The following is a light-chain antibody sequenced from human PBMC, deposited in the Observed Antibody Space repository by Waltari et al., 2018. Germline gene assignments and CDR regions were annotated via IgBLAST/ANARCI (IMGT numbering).Light chain of an antibody. V-gene: IGLV2-14*01. CDR2: GVS. Sequence: QSALTQPASVSGSPGQSIAISCTGTSSDVAAYNYVSWSQHHPGKAPNLMIYGVSNRHSGLSCPLSGSKSGNTASLTICGVQAEDEADYYCSSYTGSSTLVIFGGGTKLTVL. CDR3: SSYTGSSTLVI. CDR1: SSDVAAYNY. J-gene: IGLJ2*01.